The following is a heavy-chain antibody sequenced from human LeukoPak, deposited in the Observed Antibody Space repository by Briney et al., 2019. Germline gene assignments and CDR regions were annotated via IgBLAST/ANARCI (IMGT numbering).Heavy chain of an antibody. CDR1: GFTFSNAW. V-gene: IGHV3-7*05. CDR2: IKQDGSQK. CDR3: ARDPTVTNFHDAFDI. D-gene: IGHD4-17*01. Sequence: PGGSLRLSCAASGFTFSNAWMSWVRQAPGKGLEWVATIKQDGSQKEYVDSVKGRFTISRDNAKSSLYLQMNSLRAEDTAVYYCARDPTVTNFHDAFDIWGQGTLVTVSS. J-gene: IGHJ3*02.